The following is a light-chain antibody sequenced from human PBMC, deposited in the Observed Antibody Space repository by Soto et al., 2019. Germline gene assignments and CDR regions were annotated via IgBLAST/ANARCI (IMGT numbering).Light chain of an antibody. CDR1: QSGKNNY. J-gene: IGKJ4*01. CDR3: QQYGITPLT. V-gene: IGKV3-20*01. CDR2: DAS. Sequence: EIVLKQSPDTLSLSPEERATLSCRASQSGKNNYLALYQQKPRQPPRLLIYDASSMATGIPDRFSGSRSGTDLTVTISRREPEDLMVYYSQQYGITPLTFGGGAKADIK.